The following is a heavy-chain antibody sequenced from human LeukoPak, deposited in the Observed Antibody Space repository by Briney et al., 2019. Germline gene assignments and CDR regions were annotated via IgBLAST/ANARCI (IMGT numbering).Heavy chain of an antibody. CDR2: IYYSGST. Sequence: SETLSLTCTVSGGSISSSSYYWGWIRQPPGKGLEWIGSIYYSGSTYYNPSLKSRVTISVDTSKNQFSLKLSSVTAADTAVYYCARVTGPYSGSYFLSFFDYWGQGTLVTVSS. CDR1: GGSISSSSYY. D-gene: IGHD1-26*01. V-gene: IGHV4-39*07. CDR3: ARVTGPYSGSYFLSFFDY. J-gene: IGHJ4*02.